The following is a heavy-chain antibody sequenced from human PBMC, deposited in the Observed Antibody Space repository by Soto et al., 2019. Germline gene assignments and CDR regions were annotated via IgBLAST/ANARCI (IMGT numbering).Heavy chain of an antibody. CDR1: GFTFSSYG. Sequence: GGSLRLYCAASGFTFSSYGMHWVRQAPGKGLEWVAVIWYDGSNKYYADSVKGRFTISRDNSKNTLYLQMNSLRAEDTAVYYCARVTKQLGAFDIWGQGTMVTVSS. CDR2: IWYDGSNK. D-gene: IGHD6-6*01. CDR3: ARVTKQLGAFDI. V-gene: IGHV3-33*01. J-gene: IGHJ3*02.